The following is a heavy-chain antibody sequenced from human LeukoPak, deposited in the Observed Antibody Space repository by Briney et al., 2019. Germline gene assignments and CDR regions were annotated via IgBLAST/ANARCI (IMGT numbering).Heavy chain of an antibody. CDR2: IYTSGST. Sequence: SETLSLTCTVSGGSISGYYWSWIRQPAGKGLEWIGRIYTSGSTNYNPSLKSRVTMSVDTSKNQFSLKLSSVTAADTAVYYCARVGCTNGVCFENYWGQGTLVTVSS. CDR1: GGSISGYY. J-gene: IGHJ4*02. V-gene: IGHV4-4*07. D-gene: IGHD2-8*01. CDR3: ARVGCTNGVCFENY.